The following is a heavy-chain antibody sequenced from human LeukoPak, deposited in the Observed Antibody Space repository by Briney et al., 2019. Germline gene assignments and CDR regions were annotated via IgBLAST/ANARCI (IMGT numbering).Heavy chain of an antibody. Sequence: PSETLSLTCTVSGGSISSSSYYRGWIRQPPGKGLEWIGSIYYSGSTYYNPSLKSRVTISVDTSKNQFSLKLSSVTAADTAVYYCARRPRRDGYNYRDYWGQGTLVTVSS. V-gene: IGHV4-39*01. D-gene: IGHD5-24*01. J-gene: IGHJ4*02. CDR2: IYYSGST. CDR1: GGSISSSSYY. CDR3: ARRPRRDGYNYRDY.